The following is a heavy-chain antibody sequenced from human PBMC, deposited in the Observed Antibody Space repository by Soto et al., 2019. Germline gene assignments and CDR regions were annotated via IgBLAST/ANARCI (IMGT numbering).Heavy chain of an antibody. CDR3: ARDSSGWRSYYYYGMDV. CDR1: GYTFTSYG. Sequence: QVQLVQSGAEVKKPGASVKVSCKASGYTFTSYGISWVRQAPGQGLEWMGWISAYNGNTNYAQKLQGRVTMTTDTSTSTAYMELRSLRSDDTAVYYCARDSSGWRSYYYYGMDVWGQGTTVTVSS. D-gene: IGHD6-19*01. CDR2: ISAYNGNT. J-gene: IGHJ6*02. V-gene: IGHV1-18*01.